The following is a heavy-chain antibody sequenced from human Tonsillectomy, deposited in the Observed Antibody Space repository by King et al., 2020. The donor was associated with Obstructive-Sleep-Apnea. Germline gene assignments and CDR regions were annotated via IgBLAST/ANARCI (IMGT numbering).Heavy chain of an antibody. CDR3: ARDLVTAASSD. CDR1: GYTFTSYG. Sequence: QLVQSGAEVKKPGASVKVSCKASGYTFTSYGTSWVRQAPGQGLEWLGWISGYNGNTNYAQNFQGRVTMTIDTSTTTVYMELRSQRSDDTAVYYCARDLVTAASSDWGQGTLVTVSS. J-gene: IGHJ4*02. D-gene: IGHD6-13*01. CDR2: ISGYNGNT. V-gene: IGHV1-18*01.